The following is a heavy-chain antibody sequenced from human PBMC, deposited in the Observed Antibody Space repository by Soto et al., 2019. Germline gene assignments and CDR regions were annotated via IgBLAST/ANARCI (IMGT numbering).Heavy chain of an antibody. Sequence: SETLSLTCAVYGGSFSGYYWSWIRQPPGKGLEWIGEINHSGSTNYNPSLKSRVTISVDTSKNQFSLKLSSVTAADTAVYYCAIKPPEYYDYIWGSYPDAFDIWGQGTMVTVSS. V-gene: IGHV4-34*01. J-gene: IGHJ3*02. CDR3: AIKPPEYYDYIWGSYPDAFDI. D-gene: IGHD3-16*02. CDR1: GGSFSGYY. CDR2: INHSGST.